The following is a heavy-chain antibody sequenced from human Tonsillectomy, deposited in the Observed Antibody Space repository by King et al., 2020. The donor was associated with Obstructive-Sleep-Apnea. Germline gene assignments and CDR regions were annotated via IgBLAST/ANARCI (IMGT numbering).Heavy chain of an antibody. J-gene: IGHJ4*02. CDR3: AAHPRLISRDGYKEGY. CDR1: GGSIKSGSYY. Sequence: LQLQESGPGLVKPSETLSLTCTVSGGSIKSGSYYWGWIRQPPGKGLEWIGNVYYGGSTYYNPSLWGRVTISVDTSKNQFSLRLSSVTAPDTAVYYCAAHPRLISRDGYKEGYWGQGALVTVSS. V-gene: IGHV4-39*01. CDR2: VYYGGST. D-gene: IGHD5-24*01.